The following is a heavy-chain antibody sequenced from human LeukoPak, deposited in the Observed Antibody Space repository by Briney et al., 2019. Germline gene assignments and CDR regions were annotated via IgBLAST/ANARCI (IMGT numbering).Heavy chain of an antibody. Sequence: ASVKVSCKASGYTFTGYYMHWVRQAPGQGLEWMGWINPNSGGTNYAQKFQGRVTMTRDTSTSTAYMELSRLRSDDTAVYYCARAGVVVVPAAPMDVWGKGTTVTVSS. CDR2: INPNSGGT. CDR3: ARAGVVVVPAAPMDV. J-gene: IGHJ6*03. CDR1: GYTFTGYY. D-gene: IGHD2-2*01. V-gene: IGHV1-2*02.